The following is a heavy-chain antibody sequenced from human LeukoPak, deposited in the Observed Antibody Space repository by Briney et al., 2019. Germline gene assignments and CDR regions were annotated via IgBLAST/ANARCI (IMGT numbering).Heavy chain of an antibody. CDR2: ISAYNGNT. V-gene: IGHV1-18*01. Sequence: ASVKVSCKASGYTFTSYGISRVRQPPGQGLEWMGWISAYNGNTNYAQKLQGRVTMTTDTSTSTGYMEMRSLRSDDTAVYYCASDYYGSGSYPPGFYYWGQGTLVTVSS. CDR1: GYTFTSYG. J-gene: IGHJ4*02. D-gene: IGHD3-10*01. CDR3: ASDYYGSGSYPPGFYY.